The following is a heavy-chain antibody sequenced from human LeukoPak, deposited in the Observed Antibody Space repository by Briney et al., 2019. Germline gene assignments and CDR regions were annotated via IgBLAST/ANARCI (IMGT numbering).Heavy chain of an antibody. Sequence: PSGTLSLTCTVSGASISTYYWSWIRQPPGKGLECIGYIYYSGSTDYNPSLKSRVTMSVDTSKNQFSLMLSSLTAADTAVYYCAIINTVWNAFDIWGQGTVVAVSS. CDR1: GASISTYY. D-gene: IGHD1-1*01. J-gene: IGHJ3*02. V-gene: IGHV4-59*01. CDR2: IYYSGST. CDR3: AIINTVWNAFDI.